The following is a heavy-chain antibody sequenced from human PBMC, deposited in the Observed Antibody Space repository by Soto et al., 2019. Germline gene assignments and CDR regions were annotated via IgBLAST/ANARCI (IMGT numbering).Heavy chain of an antibody. CDR1: GGSVSSGSYY. CDR3: ALWADYYDSSGYYSAYYYGMDV. CDR2: IYYSGST. Sequence: QVQLQESGPGLVKPSETLSLTCTVSGGSVSSGSYYWSWIRQPPGKGLEWIGYIYYSGSTNYNPSHKSRVTITVDTSKNQFSLKLSSVTAADTAVYYCALWADYYDSSGYYSAYYYGMDVWGQGTTVTVSS. J-gene: IGHJ6*02. D-gene: IGHD3-22*01. V-gene: IGHV4-61*01.